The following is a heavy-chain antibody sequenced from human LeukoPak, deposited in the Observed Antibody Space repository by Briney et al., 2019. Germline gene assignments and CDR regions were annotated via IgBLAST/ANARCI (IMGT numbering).Heavy chain of an antibody. CDR2: IYYSGST. Sequence: KPSESLSLTCTVSGGSISSSSHYWGWIRQPPGKGLDWIGSIYYSGSTYYNPSLMSRVTISVDTSKNQFSLKLSSVTAADTAVYYCASLLDSSSWYWLDPWGQGTLVTVSS. CDR1: GGSISSSSHY. J-gene: IGHJ5*02. V-gene: IGHV4-39*01. CDR3: ASLLDSSSWYWLDP. D-gene: IGHD6-13*01.